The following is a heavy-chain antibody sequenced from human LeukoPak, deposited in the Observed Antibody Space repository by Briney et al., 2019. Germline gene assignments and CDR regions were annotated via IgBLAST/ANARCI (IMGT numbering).Heavy chain of an antibody. D-gene: IGHD3-10*01. CDR1: GYSISSGYY. V-gene: IGHV4-38-2*02. Sequence: PSETLSLTCTVSGYSISSGYYWGWIRQPPGKGLEWIGSIYHSGSTYYNPSLKSRVTISVDTSKNQFSLKLSSVTAADTAVYYCARVRHYYGSGSYSDWGQGTLVTVSS. J-gene: IGHJ4*02. CDR2: IYHSGST. CDR3: ARVRHYYGSGSYSD.